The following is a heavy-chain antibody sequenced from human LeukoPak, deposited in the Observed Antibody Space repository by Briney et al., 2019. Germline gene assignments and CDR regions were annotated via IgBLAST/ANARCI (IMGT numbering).Heavy chain of an antibody. CDR1: GGSISSYY. CDR3: ARRAPREDYYYGMDV. J-gene: IGHJ6*02. V-gene: IGHV4-59*08. CDR2: IYYSGST. Sequence: ETLSLTCTVSGGSISSYYWSWIRQPPGKGLEWIGHIYYSGSTNYNPSLKSRVTISVDTSKNQFSLKLSSVTAADTAVYYCARRAPREDYYYGMDVWGQGTTVTVSS. D-gene: IGHD5-24*01.